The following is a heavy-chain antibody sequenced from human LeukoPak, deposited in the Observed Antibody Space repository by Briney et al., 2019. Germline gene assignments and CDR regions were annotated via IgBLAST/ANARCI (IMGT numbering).Heavy chain of an antibody. Sequence: GGSLRLSCAASGFTFDSDWMSWVRQTPGKGLDWVALIKQDETQEYYLDSVKGRFTISRDNAKNLLSLQMDNLRAEDTGIYYCTNGRGETWGQGALVTVPS. CDR2: IKQDETQE. CDR1: GFTFDSDW. J-gene: IGHJ4*02. V-gene: IGHV3-7*02. CDR3: TNGRGET. D-gene: IGHD3-10*01.